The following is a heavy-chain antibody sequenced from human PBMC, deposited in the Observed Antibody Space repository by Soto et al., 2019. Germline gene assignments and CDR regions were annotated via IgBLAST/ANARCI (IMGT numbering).Heavy chain of an antibody. CDR3: ARDFGRITGTYDAFDI. CDR1: GFTFSSYG. J-gene: IGHJ3*02. CDR2: IWYDGSNK. Sequence: GGSLRLSCAASGFTFSSYGMHWVRQAPGKGLEWVAVIWYDGSNKYYADSVKGRFTISRDNSKNTLYLQMNSLRAEDTAVYYCARDFGRITGTYDAFDIWGQGTMVTVSS. D-gene: IGHD1-20*01. V-gene: IGHV3-33*01.